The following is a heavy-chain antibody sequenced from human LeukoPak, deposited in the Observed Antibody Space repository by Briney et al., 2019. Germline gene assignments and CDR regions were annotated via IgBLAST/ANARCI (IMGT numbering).Heavy chain of an antibody. D-gene: IGHD3-10*01. Sequence: GGSLRLSCAASGFTFSSYAMSWVRQAPGKGLEWVSAISGSGGSPYSADSVKGRFTISRDNSKNTLYLQMNSLRAEDTAVYYCAKDASGESGVGAPMDVWGQGTTVTVSS. CDR2: ISGSGGSP. CDR1: GFTFSSYA. CDR3: AKDASGESGVGAPMDV. V-gene: IGHV3-23*01. J-gene: IGHJ6*02.